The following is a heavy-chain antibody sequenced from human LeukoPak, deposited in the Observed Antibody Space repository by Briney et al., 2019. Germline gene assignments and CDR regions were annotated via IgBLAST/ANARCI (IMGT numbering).Heavy chain of an antibody. V-gene: IGHV3-11*04. D-gene: IGHD3-22*01. J-gene: IGHJ4*02. Sequence: PGGSLRLSCAASGFTFSDYYMSWIRQAPGKGLEGVSYISSSGSTRYYADSVKGRFTISRDNAKNSLYLQMNSLRAEDTAVYYCARDGHYYDSSGFMVYWGQGTLVTVSS. CDR1: GFTFSDYY. CDR2: ISSSGSTR. CDR3: ARDGHYYDSSGFMVY.